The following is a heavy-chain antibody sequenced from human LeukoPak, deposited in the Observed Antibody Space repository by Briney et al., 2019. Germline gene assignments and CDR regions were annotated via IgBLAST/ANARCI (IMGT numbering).Heavy chain of an antibody. CDR1: GYTFTGYY. CDR3: ARANPLYCSSTTCLFDY. V-gene: IGHV1-2*02. Sequence: ASVKVSCKASGYTFTGYYMHWVRQAPGQGFEGRGWINPNSGDTNYAQKFQGRVTMTRETSISTAHTELSRLRSDDTAVYYCARANPLYCSSTTCLFDYWGQGTLVTVSS. J-gene: IGHJ4*02. D-gene: IGHD2-2*01. CDR2: INPNSGDT.